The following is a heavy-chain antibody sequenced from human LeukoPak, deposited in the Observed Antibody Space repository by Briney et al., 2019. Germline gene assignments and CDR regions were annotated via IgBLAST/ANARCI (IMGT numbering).Heavy chain of an antibody. CDR3: ARVIWPSVYYYYMDV. J-gene: IGHJ6*03. V-gene: IGHV4-59*01. CDR2: IYYSGST. Sequence: SETPSLTCTVSGGSISSYYWSWIRQPPGKGLEWIGYIYYSGSTNYNPSLKSRVTISVDTSKNQFSLKLSSVTAADTAVYYCARVIWPSVYYYYMDVWGKGTTVTVSS. D-gene: IGHD3-10*01. CDR1: GGSISSYY.